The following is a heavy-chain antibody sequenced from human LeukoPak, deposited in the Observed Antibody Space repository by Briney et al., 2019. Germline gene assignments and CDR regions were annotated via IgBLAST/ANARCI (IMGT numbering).Heavy chain of an antibody. J-gene: IGHJ3*02. CDR1: GFTFSNVW. CDR3: ASGWWADAFDI. CDR2: INHSGST. D-gene: IGHD2-15*01. V-gene: IGHV4-34*01. Sequence: GSLRLSCAASGFTFSNVWMSWVRQAPGKGLEWIGEINHSGSTNYNPSLKSRVTISVDTSKNQFSLKLSSVTAADTAVYYCASGWWADAFDIWGQGTMVTVSS.